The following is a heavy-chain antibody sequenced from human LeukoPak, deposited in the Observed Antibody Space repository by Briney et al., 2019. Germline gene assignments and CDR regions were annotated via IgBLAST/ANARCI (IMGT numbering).Heavy chain of an antibody. J-gene: IGHJ4*02. CDR1: GGSISSYY. CDR2: ISASGST. V-gene: IGHV4-4*07. Sequence: SETLSLTCTVSGGSISSYYWSWIRQPAGKGLEWIGRISASGSTNHNPSLKSRVTMSVDTSKNQFSLKLSSVTAADTAVYYCARDGYGSGSYRFDYWGQGTLVTVSS. D-gene: IGHD3-10*01. CDR3: ARDGYGSGSYRFDY.